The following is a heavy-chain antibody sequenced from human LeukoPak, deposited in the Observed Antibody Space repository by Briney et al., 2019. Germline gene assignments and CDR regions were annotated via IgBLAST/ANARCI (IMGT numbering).Heavy chain of an antibody. CDR3: ARDRGRYYDSRGFYWGYYFDS. CDR1: GFTFSGYA. J-gene: IGHJ4*02. Sequence: GGSLRLSCAASGFTFSGYAMHWVRHAPGKGLEWVAVISYDGSNKYYADSVKGRFTISRDNSKDTLYLQMSSVRVDDTAVYYCARDRGRYYDSRGFYWGYYFDSWGQGILVTVST. CDR2: ISYDGSNK. V-gene: IGHV3-30-3*01. D-gene: IGHD3-22*01.